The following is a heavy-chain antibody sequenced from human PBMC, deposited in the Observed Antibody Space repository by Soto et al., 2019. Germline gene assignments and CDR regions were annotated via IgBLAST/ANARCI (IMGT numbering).Heavy chain of an antibody. CDR2: IYYSGST. D-gene: IGHD3-22*01. V-gene: IGHV4-31*03. CDR3: ASHYYDTPRYFDL. CDR1: GGSISSGGYY. J-gene: IGHJ2*01. Sequence: QVQLQESGPGLVKPSQTLSLTCTVSGGSISSGGYYWSWIRQHPGKGLEWIGYIYYSGSTYSNPSLKSRVTISVDPSKNQFSLKLSSVTAADTAVYYCASHYYDTPRYFDLWGRGTLVTVSS.